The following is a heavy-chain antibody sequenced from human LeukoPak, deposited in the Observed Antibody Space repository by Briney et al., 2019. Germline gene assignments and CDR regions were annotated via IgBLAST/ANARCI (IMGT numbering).Heavy chain of an antibody. D-gene: IGHD3-3*01. CDR2: IYDSEST. V-gene: IGHV4-59*12. J-gene: IGHJ5*02. Sequence: SETLSLTCTVSGGSISRYYWSWIRQPPGKGLEWIGYIYDSESTNYNPSLKSRVTMSVDTSKNQFSLKLSSVTAADTAVYYCARDRAGSSLRDPEWFDPWGQGTLVTVSS. CDR1: GGSISRYY. CDR3: ARDRAGSSLRDPEWFDP.